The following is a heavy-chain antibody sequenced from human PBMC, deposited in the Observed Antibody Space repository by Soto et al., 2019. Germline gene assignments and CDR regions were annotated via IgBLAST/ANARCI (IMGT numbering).Heavy chain of an antibody. CDR2: ISYDGSNK. CDR1: GFTFSSYA. CDR3: AREAGTEPNYFDY. Sequence: PGGSLRLSCAASGFTFSSYAMHWVRQAPGKGLEWVAVISYDGSNKYYADSVKGRFTISRDNSKNTLYLQMNSLRAEDTAVYYCAREAGTEPNYFDYWGQGTLVNVSS. J-gene: IGHJ4*02. V-gene: IGHV3-30-3*01.